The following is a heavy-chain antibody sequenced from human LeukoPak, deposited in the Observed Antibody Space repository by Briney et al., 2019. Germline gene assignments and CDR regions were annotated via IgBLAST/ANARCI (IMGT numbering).Heavy chain of an antibody. Sequence: SQTLSLTCTVSGGSISSGSYYWSWIRQPAGKGLEWIGRIYTSGSTNYNPSLKSRVTISVDTSKNQFSLKLSSVTAADTAVYYCARGQAIFGVVNWFDPWGQGTPVTVSS. CDR3: ARGQAIFGVVNWFDP. V-gene: IGHV4-61*02. J-gene: IGHJ5*02. CDR2: IYTSGST. CDR1: GGSISSGSYY. D-gene: IGHD3-3*01.